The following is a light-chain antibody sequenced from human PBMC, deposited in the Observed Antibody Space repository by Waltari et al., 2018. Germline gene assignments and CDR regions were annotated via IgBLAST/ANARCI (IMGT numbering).Light chain of an antibody. CDR3: QQSYRTPPLT. V-gene: IGKV1-39*01. J-gene: IGKJ4*01. CDR1: QSISGY. CDR2: ATS. Sequence: SLSASVGDRVTITCRASQSISGYLNWYQQKPGKAPKVLIYATSSLQSGVPSRFSGSGSGTDFTLTISSLQPEDFATYYCQQSYRTPPLTFGGGTKVEIK.